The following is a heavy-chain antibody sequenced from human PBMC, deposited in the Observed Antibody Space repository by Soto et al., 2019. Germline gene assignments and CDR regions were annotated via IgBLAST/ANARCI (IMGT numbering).Heavy chain of an antibody. CDR2: INPNSGGT. CDR1: GYTFTGYY. J-gene: IGHJ4*02. V-gene: IGHV1-2*02. D-gene: IGHD2-15*01. CDR3: ARECSYCSGGSCYDTLDY. Sequence: QVQLVQSGAEVKKPGASVKVSCKASGYTFTGYYMHWVRQAPGQGLEWMGWINPNSGGTNYAQKFQGRVTMTRDTSISTAYMELSRLRSDDTAVYYCARECSYCSGGSCYDTLDYWGQGTLVTVSS.